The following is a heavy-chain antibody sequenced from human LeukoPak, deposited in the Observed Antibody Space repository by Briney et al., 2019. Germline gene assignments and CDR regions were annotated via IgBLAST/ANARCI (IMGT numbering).Heavy chain of an antibody. J-gene: IGHJ4*02. D-gene: IGHD3-16*01. V-gene: IGHV4-34*01. CDR1: GGSFSGYY. CDR3: ARIGGGYFDY. Sequence: SETLSLTCAVYGGSFSGYYWSWIRQSPGKGLEWIGEINDSGSTNYNPSLKSRVTISVDTSKNQFSLKLSSVTAADTAVYYCARIGGGYFDYWGQGTLVTVSS. CDR2: INDSGST.